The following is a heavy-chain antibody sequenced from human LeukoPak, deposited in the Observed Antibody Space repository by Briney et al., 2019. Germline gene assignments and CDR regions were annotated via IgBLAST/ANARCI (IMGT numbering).Heavy chain of an antibody. Sequence: GASVKVSCKASGYTLTTDGISWVRQAPGQGLEWMGWISAYNGDTNYAPKLQGRVTMTTDTSTSTAYMELRSLRSDDTAVYYCARDPDGDRDSDYWGQGTLVTVSS. D-gene: IGHD1-14*01. CDR1: GYTLTTDG. CDR3: ARDPDGDRDSDY. J-gene: IGHJ4*02. V-gene: IGHV1-18*04. CDR2: ISAYNGDT.